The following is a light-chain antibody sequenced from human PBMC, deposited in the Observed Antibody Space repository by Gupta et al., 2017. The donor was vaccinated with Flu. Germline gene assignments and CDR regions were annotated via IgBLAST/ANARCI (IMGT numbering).Light chain of an antibody. J-gene: IGKJ1*01. CDR2: AAS. V-gene: IGKV1-27*01. CDR3: QKYNRGPRT. CDR1: QGISNY. Sequence: DIQMTQSPSSLSASVGDRVTITRRASQGISNYLAWYQQKPGKVPKLLIYAASTLQSGVPSRFSGSGSGTDFTLTISSVEPEDVATYYCQKYNRGPRTFGQGTKVEIK.